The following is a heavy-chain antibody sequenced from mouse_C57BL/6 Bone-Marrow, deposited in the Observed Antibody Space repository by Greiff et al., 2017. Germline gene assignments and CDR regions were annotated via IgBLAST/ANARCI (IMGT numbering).Heavy chain of an antibody. Sequence: QVQLQHSGAELARPGASVKLSCKASGYTFTSYGISWVKQRTGQGLEWIGEIYPRSGNTYYNEKFKGKATLTADKSSSTAYMELRSLTSEDSAVYFCARKSDCWYFDVWGTGTTVTVSS. CDR3: ARKSDCWYFDV. CDR1: GYTFTSYG. D-gene: IGHD2-13*01. V-gene: IGHV1-81*01. CDR2: IYPRSGNT. J-gene: IGHJ1*03.